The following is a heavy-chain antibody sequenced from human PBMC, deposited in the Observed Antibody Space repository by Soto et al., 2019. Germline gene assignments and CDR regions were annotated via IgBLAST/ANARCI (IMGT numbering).Heavy chain of an antibody. CDR3: AHAPVYCSSTSCYAFDY. CDR2: IYWDDDK. V-gene: IGHV2-5*02. CDR1: GFSLSNSGVG. Sequence: QITLKESGPTLVKPTQTLTLTCTFSGFSLSNSGVGVGWIRQPPGKALEWLALIYWDDDKRYSPSLKSRLTITKDTSKNQVVLTMTNMDPVDTATYYCAHAPVYCSSTSCYAFDYWGQGTLVTVSS. J-gene: IGHJ4*02. D-gene: IGHD2-2*01.